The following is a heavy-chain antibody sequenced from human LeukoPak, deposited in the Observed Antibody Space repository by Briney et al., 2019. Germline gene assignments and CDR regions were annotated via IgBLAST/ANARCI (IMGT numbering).Heavy chain of an antibody. D-gene: IGHD3-3*01. CDR3: ARERLLSWFDP. CDR1: GGSISSSSYY. Sequence: SETLSLTCTVSGGSISSSSYYWGWIRQPPGKGLEWIGSIYYSGNTYYNPSLKSRVTISVDTSKNQFSLKLSSVTAADTAVYYCARERLLSWFDPWGQGTLVTVSS. CDR2: IYYSGNT. V-gene: IGHV4-39*01. J-gene: IGHJ5*02.